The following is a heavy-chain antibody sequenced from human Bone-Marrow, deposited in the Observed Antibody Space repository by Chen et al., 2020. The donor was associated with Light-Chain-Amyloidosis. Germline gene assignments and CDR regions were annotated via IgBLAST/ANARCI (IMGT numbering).Heavy chain of an antibody. Sequence: EVQLEQSGPEVKKPGESLKISCKGSGYTFPNYWIGWVRRMPGKGLEWMGVIYPDDSDARYSPSFEGQVTISADKSITTAYLQWRSLKASDTAMYYCARRRDGYKFDYWGQGTLVTVSS. J-gene: IGHJ4*02. CDR2: IYPDDSDA. D-gene: IGHD5-12*01. V-gene: IGHV5-51*01. CDR3: ARRRDGYKFDY. CDR1: GYTFPNYW.